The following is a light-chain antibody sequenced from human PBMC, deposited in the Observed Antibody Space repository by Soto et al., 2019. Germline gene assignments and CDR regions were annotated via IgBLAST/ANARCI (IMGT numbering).Light chain of an antibody. J-gene: IGKJ1*01. CDR1: QSITTF. V-gene: IGKV1-5*01. CDR2: AAS. Sequence: DIQVTKTQSSLSASVGDRVTITCRASQSITTFLNWYQQHPGNAPKLLIYAASSLQTGVPSRFSGSGSGTEFTLTISSLQPDDFATYYCQHYNSYSEAFGQGTKVDIK. CDR3: QHYNSYSEA.